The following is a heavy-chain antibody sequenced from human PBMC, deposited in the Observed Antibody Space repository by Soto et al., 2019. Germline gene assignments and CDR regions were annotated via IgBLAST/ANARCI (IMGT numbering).Heavy chain of an antibody. Sequence: QLQLQESGSGLVKPSQTLSLTCAVSGCSISSGGYSWSWIRQPPGKGLEWIGYISHSGSTYYNPSLKSRVSISVDRSKNQFSLKLSSVTAADTAVYYCAAGGGLPRYYWGQGTLVTVSS. J-gene: IGHJ4*02. V-gene: IGHV4-30-2*01. CDR1: GCSISSGGYS. CDR3: AAGGGLPRYY. D-gene: IGHD5-12*01. CDR2: ISHSGST.